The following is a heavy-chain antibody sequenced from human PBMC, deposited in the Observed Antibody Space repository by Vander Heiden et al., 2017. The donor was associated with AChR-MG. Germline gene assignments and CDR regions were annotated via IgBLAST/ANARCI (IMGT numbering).Heavy chain of an antibody. D-gene: IGHD3-9*01. Sequence: QVQLVQSGGGVVQPGGSLRRPCAAPRFTLRTYATHCVPPAPGKGLEWVAAMLYDESNKFYADSVKGRFTISRDNSLSRLHLQMNSLRAEDTAVYYCARSGSYDVLTGYYSAYYFDSWGQGILVTGSS. V-gene: IGHV3-30-3*01. CDR1: RFTLRTYA. CDR3: ARSGSYDVLTGYYSAYYFDS. CDR2: MLYDESNK. J-gene: IGHJ4*02.